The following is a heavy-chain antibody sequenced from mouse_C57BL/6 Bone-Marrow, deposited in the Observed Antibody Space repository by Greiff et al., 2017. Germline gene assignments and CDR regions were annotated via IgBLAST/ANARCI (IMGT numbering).Heavy chain of an antibody. J-gene: IGHJ3*01. CDR1: GYTFTSYW. CDR2: IDPSDSYT. V-gene: IGHV1-69*01. CDR3: ARESTAVEAWFAY. D-gene: IGHD1-1*01. Sequence: QVQLQQPGAELVMPGASVKLSCKASGYTFTSYWMHWVKQRPGQGLEWIGEIDPSDSYTNYNQKFKGKSTLTVDKSSSTASMQLSSLTSEDSAVYYVARESTAVEAWFAYWGQGTLVTVSA.